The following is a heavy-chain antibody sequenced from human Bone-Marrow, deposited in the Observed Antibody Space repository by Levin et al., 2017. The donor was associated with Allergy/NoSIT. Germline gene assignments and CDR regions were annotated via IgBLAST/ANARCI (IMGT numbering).Heavy chain of an antibody. D-gene: IGHD1-14*01. V-gene: IGHV3-74*03. CDR2: ISSDGTKI. CDR3: VREYNTAPSFDH. J-gene: IGHJ4*01. Sequence: GGSLRLSCAASGFPFNTYWMHWVRHAPGKGLVWVSRISSDGTKITYADSVKGRFTISRDNVENTLYLQMNSLRAEDTAVYHCVREYNTAPSFDHWGHGTLVNVSS. CDR1: GFPFNTYW.